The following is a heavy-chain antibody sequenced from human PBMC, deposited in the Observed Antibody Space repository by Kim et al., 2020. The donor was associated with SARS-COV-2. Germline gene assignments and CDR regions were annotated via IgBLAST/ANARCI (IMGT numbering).Heavy chain of an antibody. J-gene: IGHJ4*02. CDR3: ARGVGATTGFDY. V-gene: IGHV1-69*04. D-gene: IGHD1-26*01. Sequence: SVKVSCKASGGTFSSYAISWVRQAPGQGLEWMGRIIPILGIANYAQKFQGRVTITADKSTSTAYMELSSLRSEDTAVYYCARGVGATTGFDYWCQGTLVTVSS. CDR1: GGTFSSYA. CDR2: IIPILGIA.